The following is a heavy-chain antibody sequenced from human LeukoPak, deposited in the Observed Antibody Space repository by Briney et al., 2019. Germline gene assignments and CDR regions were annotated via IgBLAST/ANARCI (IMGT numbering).Heavy chain of an antibody. D-gene: IGHD6-13*01. Sequence: GASVTVSFTASVYTFTVYYIDWVRQAPGQGLERMGWIDPNSGGTNYAQKFQGRVTMTRDTSISTAYMELSALRSDDTAVYYCARGQAGTRFDYWGQGALVTVSS. CDR3: ARGQAGTRFDY. V-gene: IGHV1-2*02. CDR1: VYTFTVYY. J-gene: IGHJ4*02. CDR2: IDPNSGGT.